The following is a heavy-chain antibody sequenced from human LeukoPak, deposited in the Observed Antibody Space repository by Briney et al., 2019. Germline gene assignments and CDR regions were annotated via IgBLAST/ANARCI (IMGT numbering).Heavy chain of an antibody. CDR2: IRYDGSNK. Sequence: PGGSLRLSCAASGFTFSSYGMHWVRQAPGKGLEWVAFIRYDGSNKYYADSVKGRFTISRDNSKNTLYLQMNSLRAEDTAVYYCALNYYGSGISWFDPWGQGTLVTVSS. CDR1: GFTFSSYG. CDR3: ALNYYGSGISWFDP. D-gene: IGHD3-10*01. V-gene: IGHV3-30*02. J-gene: IGHJ5*02.